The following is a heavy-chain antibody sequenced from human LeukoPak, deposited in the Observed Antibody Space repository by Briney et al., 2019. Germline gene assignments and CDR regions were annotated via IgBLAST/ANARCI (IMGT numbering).Heavy chain of an antibody. CDR3: AKNGYYDSSGYVDY. J-gene: IGHJ4*02. V-gene: IGHV3-23*01. D-gene: IGHD3-22*01. CDR1: GFTFTTYA. Sequence: GGSLRLSCAASGFTFTTYAMSWVRQAPGKGLEWVSSITGSGSSTYYADSVKGRFTISRDNSKNTLYLQMNSLRAEDTAVYYCAKNGYYDSSGYVDYWGQGTLVTVSS. CDR2: ITGSGSST.